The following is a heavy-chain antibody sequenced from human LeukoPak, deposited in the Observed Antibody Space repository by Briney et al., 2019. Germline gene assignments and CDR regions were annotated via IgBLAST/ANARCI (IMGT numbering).Heavy chain of an antibody. Sequence: GGSLRLSCAASGFTFSSYSMNWVRQAPGKGLEWVSSISSSSSYIYYADSVKGRFTISRDNAKDSLYLQMNSLTAEDTAIYYCARSLRVAVAASYWGQGTLVTVSS. V-gene: IGHV3-21*01. CDR1: GFTFSSYS. D-gene: IGHD6-19*01. J-gene: IGHJ4*02. CDR3: ARSLRVAVAASY. CDR2: ISSSSSYI.